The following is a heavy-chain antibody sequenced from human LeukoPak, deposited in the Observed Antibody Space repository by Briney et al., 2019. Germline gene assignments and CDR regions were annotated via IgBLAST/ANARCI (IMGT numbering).Heavy chain of an antibody. CDR1: GFTFSNTW. Sequence: GGSLRLSCAASGFTFSNTWMNWVRQAPGKGLEGVGRIRSEIDGGATDYAAPVQGRFTISRDDSQATLYLQMNSLKTEDTAVYYCTTGGSVIVAGTRAFDIWGQGTMVTVSS. CDR2: IRSEIDGGAT. D-gene: IGHD5-12*01. J-gene: IGHJ3*02. V-gene: IGHV3-15*07. CDR3: TTGGSVIVAGTRAFDI.